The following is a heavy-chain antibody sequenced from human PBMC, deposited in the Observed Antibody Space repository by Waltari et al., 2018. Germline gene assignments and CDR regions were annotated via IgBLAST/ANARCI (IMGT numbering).Heavy chain of an antibody. Sequence: QVQLVKSGDEVKKPGASVKVSCTASGYTFTRYAISWVRQAPGQGLEWLGWIRTDNGNTNYAQKLQGKVTLTADTSTSTAYMELRSLRSDDTAVYYCARPSLGQYYYYGMEVWGQGTTVTVSS. V-gene: IGHV1-18*01. J-gene: IGHJ6*02. CDR1: GYTFTRYA. D-gene: IGHD1-26*01. CDR2: IRTDNGNT. CDR3: ARPSLGQYYYYGMEV.